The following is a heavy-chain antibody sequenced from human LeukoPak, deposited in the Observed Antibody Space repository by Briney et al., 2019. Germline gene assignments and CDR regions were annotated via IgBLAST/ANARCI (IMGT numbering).Heavy chain of an antibody. J-gene: IGHJ4*02. CDR1: GGPFSSYA. D-gene: IGHD3-22*01. Sequence: ASVKISFKASGGPFSSYAISWVRPAPGEGLEWMGGIIPIFGTANYAQKFQGRVTITADESTSTAYMELSSLRSEDTAVYYCASKNDSSGYDYDYWGQGTLVTVSS. CDR3: ASKNDSSGYDYDY. CDR2: IIPIFGTA. V-gene: IGHV1-69*01.